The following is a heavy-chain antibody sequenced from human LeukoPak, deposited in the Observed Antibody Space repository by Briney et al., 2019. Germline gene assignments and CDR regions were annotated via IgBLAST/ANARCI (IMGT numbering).Heavy chain of an antibody. CDR1: GYSISSGYY. V-gene: IGHV4-38-2*02. CDR3: ARDRSPRSPGGSSSSLGYNWFDP. D-gene: IGHD6-6*01. CDR2: IYHSGST. J-gene: IGHJ5*02. Sequence: SETLSLTCTVSGYSISSGYYWGWIRQPPGKGLEWIGSIYHSGSTYYNPSLKSLVTISVDTSKNQFSLKLSSVTAADTAVYYCARDRSPRSPGGSSSSLGYNWFDPWGQGTLVTVSS.